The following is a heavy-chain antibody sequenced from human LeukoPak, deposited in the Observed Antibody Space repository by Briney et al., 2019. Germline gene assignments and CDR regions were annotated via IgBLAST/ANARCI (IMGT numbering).Heavy chain of an antibody. V-gene: IGHV1-69*04. D-gene: IGHD5-24*01. CDR2: IIPIPGIA. CDR1: GGTFSSYA. Sequence: ASVKVSCKASGGTFSSYAISWVRQAPGQGLEWMGRIIPIPGIANYAQKFQGRVTITADKSTSTAYMELSSLRSEDTAVYYCARERDGYNYFAYYGMDVWGQGTTVTVSS. J-gene: IGHJ6*02. CDR3: ARERDGYNYFAYYGMDV.